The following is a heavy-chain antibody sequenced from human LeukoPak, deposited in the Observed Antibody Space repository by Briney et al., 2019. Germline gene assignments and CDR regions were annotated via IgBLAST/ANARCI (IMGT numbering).Heavy chain of an antibody. Sequence: ASVKVSCKASGYTFTSYGIRWVRQTPGQGLERVGWICGYNGNTNYAQKLKGRVTMTTDTSTSTAYMELRSLRSDDTAVYYCAREGYCNSTSCYKPFDYWGQGTLVTVSS. D-gene: IGHD2-2*01. CDR2: ICGYNGNT. V-gene: IGHV1-18*01. CDR1: GYTFTSYG. J-gene: IGHJ4*02. CDR3: AREGYCNSTSCYKPFDY.